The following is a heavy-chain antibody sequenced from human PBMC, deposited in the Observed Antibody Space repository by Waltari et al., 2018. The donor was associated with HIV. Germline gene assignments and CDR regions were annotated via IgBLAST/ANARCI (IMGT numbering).Heavy chain of an antibody. V-gene: IGHV2-5*02. D-gene: IGHD3-10*01. J-gene: IGHJ1*01. CDR3: ARWTMTEITLGFQF. CDR1: GFSLTTSGVG. CDR2: IYWDDDK. Sequence: QITLKESGPTVVKPTQTLTLTCTFSGFSLTTSGVGVGWIRQPPGKALEWLALIYWDDDKRYSPSLKGRLTITKDTSKNQVVLRMTNMDPVDTGTFFCARWTMTEITLGFQFWGQGTPVTVSS.